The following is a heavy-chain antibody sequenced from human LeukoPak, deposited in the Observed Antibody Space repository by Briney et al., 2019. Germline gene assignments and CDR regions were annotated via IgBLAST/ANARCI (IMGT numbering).Heavy chain of an antibody. J-gene: IGHJ4*02. Sequence: GGSLRLSCAASGFTLRSYSMNWVGQAPGKGREGVSSISISSSYIYYADSLKGRFTISRDNAKDSLYLQMNILRAEDTAVYYCARGTPTTRAFDSWGQGTLVTVSS. CDR1: GFTLRSYS. CDR3: ARGTPTTRAFDS. V-gene: IGHV3-21*06. D-gene: IGHD4-11*01. CDR2: ISISSSYI.